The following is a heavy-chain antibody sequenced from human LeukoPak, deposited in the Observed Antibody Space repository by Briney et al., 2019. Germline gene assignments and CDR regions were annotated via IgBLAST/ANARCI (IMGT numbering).Heavy chain of an antibody. J-gene: IGHJ4*02. D-gene: IGHD3-10*01. Sequence: SETLSLTCTVSGGSISSGSYYWSWIRQPAGKGLEWIGRIYTSGSTYYNPSLKSRVTISVDTSKNQFSLKLSSVTAADTAVYYCARAFRAVRGVCDYWGQGTLVTVSS. CDR2: IYTSGST. V-gene: IGHV4-61*02. CDR1: GGSISSGSYY. CDR3: ARAFRAVRGVCDY.